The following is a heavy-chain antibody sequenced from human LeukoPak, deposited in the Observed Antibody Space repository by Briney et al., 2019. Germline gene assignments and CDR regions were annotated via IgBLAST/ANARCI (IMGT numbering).Heavy chain of an antibody. V-gene: IGHV3-23*01. Sequence: GGSLRLSCAASGFTFRSYAMSWVRQAPGKGLEWVSAISGSGGSTYYADSVKGRFTISRDKSKNTLYLQMNSLRAEDTAVYYCAKSGSYMTYYYYMDVWGKGTTVTVSS. CDR2: ISGSGGST. J-gene: IGHJ6*03. CDR3: AKSGSYMTYYYYMDV. CDR1: GFTFRSYA. D-gene: IGHD3-10*01.